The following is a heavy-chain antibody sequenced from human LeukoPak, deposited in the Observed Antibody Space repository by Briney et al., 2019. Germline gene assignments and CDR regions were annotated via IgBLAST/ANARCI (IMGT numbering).Heavy chain of an antibody. CDR3: AKDQDGNAGGVGY. CDR2: IKQDGSEK. CDR1: GFTFSSYW. J-gene: IGHJ4*02. D-gene: IGHD1-1*01. V-gene: IGHV3-7*03. Sequence: GGSLRLSCAASGFTFSSYWMSWVRQAPGKGLEWVANIKQDGSEKYYVDSVKGRFTISRDNAKNSLYLQMNSLRAEDTALYYCAKDQDGNAGGVGYWGQGTLVTVSS.